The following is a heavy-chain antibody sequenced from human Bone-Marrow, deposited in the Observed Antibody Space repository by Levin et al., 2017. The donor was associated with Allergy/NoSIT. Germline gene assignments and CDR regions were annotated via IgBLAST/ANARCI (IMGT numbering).Heavy chain of an antibody. CDR2: IYHTGYT. V-gene: IGHV4-4*02. CDR1: GGSIAVDHW. Sequence: SETLSLTCSVSGGSIAVDHWLNWVRQVPGMGLEWIGEIYHTGYTNYNPSLRSRVTMSVDTSKNQFSLTLNSVTAADTAVYYGARESRLWTGSYHNDAFNIWGQGTMVTVSS. D-gene: IGHD3/OR15-3a*01. CDR3: ARESRLWTGSYHNDAFNI. J-gene: IGHJ3*02.